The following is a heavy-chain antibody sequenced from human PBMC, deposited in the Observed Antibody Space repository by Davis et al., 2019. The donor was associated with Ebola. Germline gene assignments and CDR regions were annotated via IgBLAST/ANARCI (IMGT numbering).Heavy chain of an antibody. CDR2: IDPSDSYT. D-gene: IGHD2-21*01. Sequence: GESLKLPCRCPGYSFTSYWIGWVRQMPGKGLEWMGRIDPSDSYTNYSPSFQGHVTISADKSISTAYLQWSSLKASDTAMYYCARHVFDFDMAFDYWGQGTLVTVSS. J-gene: IGHJ4*02. V-gene: IGHV5-10-1*01. CDR3: ARHVFDFDMAFDY. CDR1: GYSFTSYW.